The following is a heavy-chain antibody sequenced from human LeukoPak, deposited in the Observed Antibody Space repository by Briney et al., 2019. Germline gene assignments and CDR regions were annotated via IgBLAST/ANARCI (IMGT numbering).Heavy chain of an antibody. CDR1: GGTFSSYA. CDR3: ARGDVDSSGYYYY. J-gene: IGHJ4*02. Sequence: SVKVSCKASGGTFSSYAISWVRQAPGQGLEWMGRIIPILGIANYAQKFQGRVTITADKSTSTAYMELSSLRSEDTAVYYCARGDVDSSGYYYYWGQGTLVTVSS. D-gene: IGHD3-22*01. CDR2: IIPILGIA. V-gene: IGHV1-69*04.